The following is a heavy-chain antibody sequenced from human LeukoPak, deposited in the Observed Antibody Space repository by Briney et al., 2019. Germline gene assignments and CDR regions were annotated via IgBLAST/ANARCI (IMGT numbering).Heavy chain of an antibody. CDR3: ARDPEEIGYCSGGSCYSIHYGMDV. J-gene: IGHJ6*02. CDR1: GFTFSRNW. V-gene: IGHV3-7*03. CDR2: VNQDGSEK. Sequence: GSLKLSCAASGFTFSRNWMIWVRQAPGKRLEWVANVNQDGSEKYYVDSVKGRFTISRDNAKNSLYLQMNSLRAEDTAVYYCARDPEEIGYCSGGSCYSIHYGMDVWGQGTTVTVSS. D-gene: IGHD2-15*01.